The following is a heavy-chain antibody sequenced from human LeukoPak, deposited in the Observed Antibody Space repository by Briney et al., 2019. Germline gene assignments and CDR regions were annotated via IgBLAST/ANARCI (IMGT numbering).Heavy chain of an antibody. CDR1: GFTFSSYS. CDR2: ISSSSSYI. CDR3: ARDNDFWSGYFPPFGY. J-gene: IGHJ4*02. D-gene: IGHD3-3*01. V-gene: IGHV3-21*01. Sequence: GGSLRLSCAASGFTFSSYSMNWVRQAPGKGLEWVSSISSSSSYICYADSVKGRFTISRDNAKNSLYLQMNSLRAEDTAVYYCARDNDFWSGYFPPFGYWGQGTLVTVSS.